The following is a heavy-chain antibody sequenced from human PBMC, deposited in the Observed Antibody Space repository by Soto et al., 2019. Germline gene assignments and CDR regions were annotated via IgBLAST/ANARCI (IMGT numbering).Heavy chain of an antibody. CDR3: ATPVWDYYDSSGYYDY. D-gene: IGHD3-22*01. Sequence: GGSLRLSCAASGFTFSSYWMHWVRQAPGKGLVWVSRINSDGSSTSYADSVKGRFTISRDNAKNTLYLQMTSLRAEDTAVYYCATPVWDYYDSSGYYDYWGQGTLVTVSS. CDR2: INSDGSST. V-gene: IGHV3-74*01. J-gene: IGHJ4*02. CDR1: GFTFSSYW.